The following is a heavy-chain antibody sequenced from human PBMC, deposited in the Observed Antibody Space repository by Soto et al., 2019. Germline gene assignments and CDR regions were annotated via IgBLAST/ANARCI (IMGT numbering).Heavy chain of an antibody. CDR1: GFTFSSYS. Sequence: EVQLVESGGGLVKPGGSLRLSCAASGFTFSSYSMNWVRQAPVKGLECVSSISSSSSYIYYADSVKGRFTISRDNAKNSLYLQMNSLRAEDTAVYYCARDQPGYSYGYGLGYWGQGTLVTVSS. CDR3: ARDQPGYSYGYGLGY. V-gene: IGHV3-21*01. J-gene: IGHJ4*02. D-gene: IGHD5-18*01. CDR2: ISSSSSYI.